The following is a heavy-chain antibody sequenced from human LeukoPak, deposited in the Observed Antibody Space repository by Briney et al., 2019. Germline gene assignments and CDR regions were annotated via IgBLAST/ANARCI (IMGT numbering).Heavy chain of an antibody. Sequence: PGGSLRLSCAASGFTFSNYNMNWVRQAPGKGLEWVSSISGGTTFIFYADSVKGRFTISRDNSKNFLYLQMNSLRAEDTAMYFCFRGQCSGGTCYSAFDTWGQGTLVTVSS. D-gene: IGHD2-15*01. CDR3: FRGQCSGGTCYSAFDT. V-gene: IGHV3-21*01. CDR2: ISGGTTFI. CDR1: GFTFSNYN. J-gene: IGHJ3*02.